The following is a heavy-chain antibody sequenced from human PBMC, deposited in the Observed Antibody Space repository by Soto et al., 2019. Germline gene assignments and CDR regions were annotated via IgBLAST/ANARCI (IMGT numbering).Heavy chain of an antibody. CDR2: IDPSDSQT. V-gene: IGHV5-10-1*01. D-gene: IGHD3-22*01. CDR3: ARRIYDSDTGPNFQYYFES. J-gene: IGHJ4*02. CDR1: GYRFSSYW. Sequence: GESLKISCQGSGYRFSSYWITWVRQKPGKGLEWMGRIDPSDSQTYYSPSFRGHVTISVTKSITTVFLQWSSLRASDTAMYYCARRIYDSDTGPNFQYYFESWGQGTPVTVSS.